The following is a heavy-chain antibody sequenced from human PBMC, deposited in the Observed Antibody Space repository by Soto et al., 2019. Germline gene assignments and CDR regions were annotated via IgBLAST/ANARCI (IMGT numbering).Heavy chain of an antibody. CDR3: ARDRPSSIAARWYYYGMDV. Sequence: GGSLRLSCAASGFTFSSYGMHWVRQAPGKGLEWVAVIWYDGSNKYYADSVKGRFTISRDNSKNTLYLQMNSLRAEDTAVYYCARDRPSSIAARWYYYGMDVWGQGTTVTVSS. J-gene: IGHJ6*02. CDR1: GFTFSSYG. CDR2: IWYDGSNK. D-gene: IGHD6-6*01. V-gene: IGHV3-33*01.